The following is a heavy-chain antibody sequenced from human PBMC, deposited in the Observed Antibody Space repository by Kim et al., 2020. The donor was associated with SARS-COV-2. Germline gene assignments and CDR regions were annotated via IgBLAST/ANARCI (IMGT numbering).Heavy chain of an antibody. J-gene: IGHJ6*02. D-gene: IGHD2-21*01. CDR1: GFTFDTDA. CDR2: ISGGADNK. Sequence: GGSLRLSCVASGFTFDTDAMSWVRQAPGKGLEWVSVISGGADNKFYADSVRGRFTTSRDNSKNTLYLQMNSLRDEDKALYYCAKMVIMDGYNYFYYYAMDVWGQGTTVTVSS. V-gene: IGHV3-23*01. CDR3: AKMVIMDGYNYFYYYAMDV.